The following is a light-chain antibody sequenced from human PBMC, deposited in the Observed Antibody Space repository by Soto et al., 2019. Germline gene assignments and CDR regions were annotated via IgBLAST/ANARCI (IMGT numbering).Light chain of an antibody. CDR1: ESVLYSSDNKNY. V-gene: IGKV4-1*01. CDR3: QQYYITPLT. CDR2: WAS. Sequence: DIVMTQSPDSLAVSPGERATINCKSSESVLYSSDNKNYLAWYQQKPGQPPKLLIYWASTRESGVPDRFSGSGSGTDFTLTISSLQAEDVAVYYCQQYYITPLTFGGGTKVDI. J-gene: IGKJ4*01.